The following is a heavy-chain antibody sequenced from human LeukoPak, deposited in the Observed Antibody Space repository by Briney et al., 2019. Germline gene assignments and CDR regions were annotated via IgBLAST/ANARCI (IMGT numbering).Heavy chain of an antibody. D-gene: IGHD5-12*01. CDR2: INPNSGGT. CDR1: GYTFTGYY. V-gene: IGHV1-2*02. Sequence: ASVNVSCKASGYTFTGYYMHGVRQAPAQGLEWMGWINPNSGGTNYAQKFQGRVTVTRDTSISTAYMELSRLTSDDTAVYYCARGSSIVAPLDGLDIWGQGTMVTVSS. CDR3: ARGSSIVAPLDGLDI. J-gene: IGHJ3*02.